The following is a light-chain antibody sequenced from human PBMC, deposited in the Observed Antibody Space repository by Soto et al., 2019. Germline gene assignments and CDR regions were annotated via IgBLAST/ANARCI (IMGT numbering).Light chain of an antibody. J-gene: IGKJ2*01. V-gene: IGKV3-15*01. CDR1: QSVSSN. Sequence: EIVMTQSPATLSVSPGERATLSCRASQSVSSNLAWYQQKPRQAPRLLIYGASTRATGIPARFSGSESGTEFTLTISSLPSEDFAVYYCQQYNDWLPYTFGQGTKLEIK. CDR2: GAS. CDR3: QQYNDWLPYT.